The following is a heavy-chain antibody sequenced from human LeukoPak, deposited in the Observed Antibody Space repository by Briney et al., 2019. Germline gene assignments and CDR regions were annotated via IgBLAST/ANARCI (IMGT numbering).Heavy chain of an antibody. CDR2: IAQSGSS. CDR3: TRDSHYDSRGYYLDS. D-gene: IGHD3-22*01. CDR1: AGSINSVFYQ. Sequence: PSQTLSLTCPVSAGSINSVFYQWNWIRQFPEKGLQLIGDIAQSGSSYYNTSLKSRVTMSLGTSNNQFSLQLSSLTAADTALYYCTRDSHYDSRGYYLDSWGPGTLVTVSS. J-gene: IGHJ4*02. V-gene: IGHV4-31*03.